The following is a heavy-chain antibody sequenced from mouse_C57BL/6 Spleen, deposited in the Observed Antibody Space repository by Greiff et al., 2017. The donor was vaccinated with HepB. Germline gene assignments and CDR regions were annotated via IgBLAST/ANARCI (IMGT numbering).Heavy chain of an antibody. J-gene: IGHJ3*01. CDR2: IHPNSGST. Sequence: VQLQESGAELVKPGASVKLSCKASGYTFTSYWMHWVKQRPGQGLEWIGMIHPNSGSTNYNEKFKSKATLTVDKSSSTAYMQLSSLTSEDSAVYYCARWDGTLAYWGQGTLVTVSA. CDR1: GYTFTSYW. D-gene: IGHD2-1*01. V-gene: IGHV1-64*01. CDR3: ARWDGTLAY.